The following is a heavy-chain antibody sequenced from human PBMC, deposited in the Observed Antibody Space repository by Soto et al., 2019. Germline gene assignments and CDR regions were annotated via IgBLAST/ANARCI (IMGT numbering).Heavy chain of an antibody. V-gene: IGHV1-69*02. CDR3: ARLGECGSTFSDP. J-gene: IGHJ5*02. Sequence: QVQLVQSGAEVKKPGSSVKVSCKASGGTFSSYTISWVRQAPGQGLEWMGRIIPILGIANYAQKFQGRVTITADKSTSTAYMELSSLRSEDTAVYYCARLGECGSTFSDPWGQGTLVTVSS. CDR2: IIPILGIA. D-gene: IGHD3-16*01. CDR1: GGTFSSYT.